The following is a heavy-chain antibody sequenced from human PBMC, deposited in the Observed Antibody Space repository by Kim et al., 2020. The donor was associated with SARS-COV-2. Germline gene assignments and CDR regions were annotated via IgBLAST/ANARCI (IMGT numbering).Heavy chain of an antibody. D-gene: IGHD6-6*01. CDR1: GFTFSSFA. J-gene: IGHJ4*02. V-gene: IGHV3-30*04. Sequence: GGSLRLSCAASGFTFSSFAIHWVRQARGKGGEWMAGVSSDGTNKYYADSVKGRFTISRDNSKNTLYLQMNSLRVEDTAVYYCAREGYSSSSLGDLDYWGQGTLVTVSS. CDR2: VSSDGTNK. CDR3: AREGYSSSSLGDLDY.